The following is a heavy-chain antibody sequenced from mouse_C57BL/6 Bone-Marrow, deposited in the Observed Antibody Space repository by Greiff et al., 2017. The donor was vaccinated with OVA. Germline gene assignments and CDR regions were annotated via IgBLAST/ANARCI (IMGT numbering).Heavy chain of an antibody. CDR2: IYPRSGDT. J-gene: IGHJ2*01. Sequence: QVQLQQSGAELARPGASVKLSCKASGYTFTSYGISWVKQRTGQGLEWIGEIYPRSGDTYYNEKFKGKATLTADKSSSTAYMELRSLTSEDSAVYVCARDYYYGSSYDYWGQGTTLTVSA. CDR1: GYTFTSYG. D-gene: IGHD1-1*01. CDR3: ARDYYYGSSYDY. V-gene: IGHV1-81*01.